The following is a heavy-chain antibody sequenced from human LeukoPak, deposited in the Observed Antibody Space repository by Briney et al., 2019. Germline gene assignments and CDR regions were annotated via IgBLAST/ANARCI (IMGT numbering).Heavy chain of an antibody. Sequence: GASVKVSCKASGGTFSSYAISWVRQAPGQGLEWMGGIIPIFGTATYAQKFQGRVTMTRDTSTSTVYMELSSLRSEDTAVYYCARATVGATYFDYWGQGTPVTVSS. V-gene: IGHV1-69*05. CDR2: IIPIFGTA. D-gene: IGHD1-26*01. J-gene: IGHJ4*02. CDR3: ARATVGATYFDY. CDR1: GGTFSSYA.